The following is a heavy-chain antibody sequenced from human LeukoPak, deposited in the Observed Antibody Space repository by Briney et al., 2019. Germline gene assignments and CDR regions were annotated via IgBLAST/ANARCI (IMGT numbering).Heavy chain of an antibody. V-gene: IGHV3-30*04. D-gene: IGHD6-13*01. Sequence: AGGSLRLSWAASGFTFSDYTMQWVRQAPGKGLEWVALLPPDGSYQYYADSLKGRFTISRDNFKNALYLQMNSLRLEDTAVYYCARGLHDRSWYGAHWGQGTLLSVSS. CDR3: ARGLHDRSWYGAH. CDR2: LPPDGSYQ. CDR1: GFTFSDYT. J-gene: IGHJ4*02.